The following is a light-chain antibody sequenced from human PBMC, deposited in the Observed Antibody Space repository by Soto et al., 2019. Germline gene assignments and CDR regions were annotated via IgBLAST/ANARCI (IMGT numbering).Light chain of an antibody. Sequence: EVVMTQSPATLSVSPGERATLSCRASESVSRNLAWYQQKPGQAPRLLIYDASTRATGIPDRFSGGGSGTEFTLTIRSLQSEDFVVYYCQQYGSSPLFGQGTKVDIK. CDR2: DAS. CDR1: ESVSRN. CDR3: QQYGSSPL. J-gene: IGKJ1*01. V-gene: IGKV3-15*01.